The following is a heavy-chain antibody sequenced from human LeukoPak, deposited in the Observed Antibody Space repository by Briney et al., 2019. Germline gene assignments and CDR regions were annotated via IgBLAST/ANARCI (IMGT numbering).Heavy chain of an antibody. V-gene: IGHV3-30*03. CDR1: GFSFSNFG. J-gene: IGHJ4*02. D-gene: IGHD5-24*01. CDR3: ARDSSDAYNPEPGY. CDR2: ISYDGGNK. Sequence: PGGSLRLSCAASGFSFSNFGLHWVRQAPGKGLEWVAVISYDGGNKYYADSVKGRFTISRDNSKNTLYLQMNSLRDEDTAVYYCARDSSDAYNPEPGYWGQGTLVTVSS.